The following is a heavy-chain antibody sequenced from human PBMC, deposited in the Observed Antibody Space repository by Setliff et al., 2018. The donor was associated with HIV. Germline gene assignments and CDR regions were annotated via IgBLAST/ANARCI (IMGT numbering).Heavy chain of an antibody. J-gene: IGHJ4*02. V-gene: IGHV4-59*11. CDR2: IYSTGST. CDR1: GASITSHY. D-gene: IGHD4-17*01. Sequence: PSETLSLTCTVSGASITSHYWSWIRQSPGRELEWIGYIYSTGSTNYNPSLQSRVPISMDASKNKFSLKVTSVTSADTAVYYCAKGAGFYGDYTFDYWGQVNLVTVSS. CDR3: AKGAGFYGDYTFDY.